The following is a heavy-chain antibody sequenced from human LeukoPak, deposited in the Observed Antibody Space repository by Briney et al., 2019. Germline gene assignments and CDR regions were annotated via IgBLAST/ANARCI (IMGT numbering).Heavy chain of an antibody. D-gene: IGHD3-10*01. CDR2: INAGNGNT. CDR1: GYTFTSYA. V-gene: IGHV1-3*01. Sequence: ASVKVSCKASGYTFTSYAMHWVRQAPGQRLEWMGWINAGNGNTKYSQKFQGRVTITRDTSASTAYMELSSLRSDDTAVYYCARGVRGDNRSRYDYWGQGTLVTVSS. J-gene: IGHJ4*02. CDR3: ARGVRGDNRSRYDY.